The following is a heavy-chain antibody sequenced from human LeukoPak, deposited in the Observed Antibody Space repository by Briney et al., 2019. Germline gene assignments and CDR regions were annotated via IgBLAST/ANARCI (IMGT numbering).Heavy chain of an antibody. V-gene: IGHV3-74*01. J-gene: IGHJ5*01. Sequence: GGSLRLSCAASGFTFSSYRMYWVRQAPGKGPVWASLISSDGSTTSYADSVKGRFTISRGNAKNTLYLQMNSLRVEDTAVYYCAKDSTGYWFESWGHGTLVTVSA. CDR1: GFTFSSYR. D-gene: IGHD1-14*01. CDR3: AKDSTGYWFES. CDR2: ISSDGSTT.